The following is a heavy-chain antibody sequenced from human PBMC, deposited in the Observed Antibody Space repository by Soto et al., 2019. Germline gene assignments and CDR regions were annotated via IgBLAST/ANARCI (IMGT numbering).Heavy chain of an antibody. CDR1: GGSLSGYY. CDR2: INHSGNP. D-gene: IGHD6-13*01. CDR3: AIFVGIAAAGKRGYYYYGMDG. Sequence: PSETMSLTCAVYGGSLSGYYWSWIRQPQGKGREWIGEINHSGNPNYNPSLKSRLTLSVDTSRNQFSLKLSSVTAADTAVYYCAIFVGIAAAGKRGYYYYGMDGWGQGTTVTVSS. V-gene: IGHV4-34*01. J-gene: IGHJ6*02.